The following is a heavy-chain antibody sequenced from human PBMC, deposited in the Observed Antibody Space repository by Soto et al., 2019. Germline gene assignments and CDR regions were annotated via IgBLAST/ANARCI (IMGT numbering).Heavy chain of an antibody. D-gene: IGHD3-22*01. Sequence: EVQLVESGGGLVKPGETLRISCAASGFTFRNYNMNCVRQAPGKGLEWFSSISSSSSSILYADSVKGRFTISRENAQNSPYLQLDGLKAGDTAVYYCATDGCYYDTTGYYNDFWGPGTLVTVSS. CDR3: ATDGCYYDTTGYYNDF. V-gene: IGHV3-21*02. CDR2: ISSSSSSI. CDR1: GFTFRNYN. J-gene: IGHJ4*02.